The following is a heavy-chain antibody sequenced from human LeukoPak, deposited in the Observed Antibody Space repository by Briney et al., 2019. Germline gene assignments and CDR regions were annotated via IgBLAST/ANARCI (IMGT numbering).Heavy chain of an antibody. CDR2: INPSGGST. CDR3: ARTDYDFWSGYKFFHWFDP. J-gene: IGHJ5*02. D-gene: IGHD3-3*01. CDR1: GYTFTSYY. Sequence: ASVKVSCKASGYTFTSYYMHWVRQAPGQGLEWMGIINPSGGSTSYAQKFQGRVTMTRDTSTSTVYMELSSLRSEDTAVYYCARTDYDFWSGYKFFHWFDPWGQGTLVTVSS. V-gene: IGHV1-46*01.